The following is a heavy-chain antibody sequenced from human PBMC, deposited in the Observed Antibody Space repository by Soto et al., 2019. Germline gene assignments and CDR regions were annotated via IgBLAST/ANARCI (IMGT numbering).Heavy chain of an antibody. D-gene: IGHD3-9*01. V-gene: IGHV3-23*01. Sequence: EVHLLESGGGLEQPGGSLRLSCVASGFTFSNYAMNWIRQAPGKGLEWVSSISGSDDRTFFADSVKGRFTISRDNSKDTVFLQMNNLRGEDTALYYCTKGGRGIDIFFDSWGQGTLVSVSS. J-gene: IGHJ4*02. CDR3: TKGGRGIDIFFDS. CDR2: ISGSDDRT. CDR1: GFTFSNYA.